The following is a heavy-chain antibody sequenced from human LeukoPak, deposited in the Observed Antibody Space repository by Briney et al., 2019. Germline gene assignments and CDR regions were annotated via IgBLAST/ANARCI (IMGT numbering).Heavy chain of an antibody. CDR1: AYRFTNYW. Sequence: GEFLKISCKGFAYRFTNYWIGWVRQMPGKGLEGMGIIYPGDSDTRYSPSFQGQVTISADKSISTAYLQWSSLKASDTAMYYCARQVVAATPDAFDIWGQGTMVTVSS. J-gene: IGHJ3*02. V-gene: IGHV5-51*01. CDR3: ARQVVAATPDAFDI. D-gene: IGHD2-15*01. CDR2: IYPGDSDT.